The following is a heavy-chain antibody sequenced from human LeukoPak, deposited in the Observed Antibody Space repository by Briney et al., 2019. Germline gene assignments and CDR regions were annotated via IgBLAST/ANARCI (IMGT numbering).Heavy chain of an antibody. CDR3: ARDRKGWYSSGWYPWFDP. CDR2: IKQDGSEK. J-gene: IGHJ5*02. D-gene: IGHD6-19*01. Sequence: AGGSLRLSCAASGFTFSSYWMSWVRQAAGKVLEWVANIKQDGSEKYYVDSVKGRFTISRDNAKNSLYLQMNSLRAEDTAVYYCARDRKGWYSSGWYPWFDPWGQGTLVTVSS. V-gene: IGHV3-7*01. CDR1: GFTFSSYW.